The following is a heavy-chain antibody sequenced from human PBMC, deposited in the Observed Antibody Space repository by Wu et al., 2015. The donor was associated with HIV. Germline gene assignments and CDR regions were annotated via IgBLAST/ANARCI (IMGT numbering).Heavy chain of an antibody. CDR2: ISAYNGNT. CDR3: ARDCSSTSCAMVL. D-gene: IGHD2-2*01. CDR1: LHFTSYG. Sequence: VQLVQSGAEVKKPGAVSEGLLQGFWLHFTSYGISWVRQAPGQGLEWMGWISAYNGNTNYAQKLQGRVTMTTDTSTSTAYMELRSLRSDDTAVYYCARDCSSTSCAMVLWGRGTLVTVSS. V-gene: IGHV1-18*01. J-gene: IGHJ2*01.